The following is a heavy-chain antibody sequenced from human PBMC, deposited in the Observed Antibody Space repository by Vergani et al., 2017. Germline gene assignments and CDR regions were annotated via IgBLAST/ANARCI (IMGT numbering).Heavy chain of an antibody. CDR3: ARVNTETNGHLYYYYYMNV. CDR1: GWSFTSYH. V-gene: IGHV4-34*01. CDR2: IDHTGRP. D-gene: IGHD4-11*01. J-gene: IGHJ6*03. Sequence: QVQLQQWGGGLLKPSETLSLTCVVHGWSFTSYHWTWIRQSPGEGLEWVGDIDHTGRPDYNPSLKSRLTMSVDKSRNHFSLTLNSVTTTDTAIYFCARVNTETNGHLYYYYYMNVWGQGTAVTVS.